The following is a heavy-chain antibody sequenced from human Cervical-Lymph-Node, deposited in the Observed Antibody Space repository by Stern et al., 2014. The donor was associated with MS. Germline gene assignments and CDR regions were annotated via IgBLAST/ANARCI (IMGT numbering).Heavy chain of an antibody. J-gene: IGHJ4*02. CDR1: GYLFDDYW. D-gene: IGHD5-12*01. Sequence: EVQLVESGAEVKKPGESLKISCEASGYLFDDYWIGWVRQMSGRGLELVAIIFPRDSHTRYSPSVQGQVTISADKSISTAYLQWSSLKASDTAMYYCARSPATPSGYDRFDYWGQGALVTVSS. V-gene: IGHV5-51*03. CDR3: ARSPATPSGYDRFDY. CDR2: IFPRDSHT.